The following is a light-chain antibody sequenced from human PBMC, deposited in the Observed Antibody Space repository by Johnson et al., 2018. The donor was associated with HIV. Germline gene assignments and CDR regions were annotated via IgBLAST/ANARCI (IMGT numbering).Light chain of an antibody. CDR2: ENN. CDR1: SSNIGNNY. CDR3: GTWDSSLSVSYV. Sequence: QSLLTQPPSVSAAPGQKVTIPCSGSSSNIGNNYVSWYQHLPGTAPKLLIYENNKRPSGSPDRFSGSKSGTSATLDITGLQTGDEADYYCGTWDSSLSVSYVFGTGTKVTVL. J-gene: IGLJ1*01. V-gene: IGLV1-51*02.